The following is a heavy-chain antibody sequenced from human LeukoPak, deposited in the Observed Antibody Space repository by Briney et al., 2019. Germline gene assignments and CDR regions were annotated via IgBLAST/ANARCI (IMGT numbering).Heavy chain of an antibody. D-gene: IGHD2-2*01. CDR2: IYYSGST. J-gene: IGHJ4*02. CDR1: GGSISSYY. V-gene: IGHV4-59*05. Sequence: SETLSLTCTVSGGSISSYYWSWIRQPPGKGLEWIGSIYYSGSTYYNPSLKSRVTISVDTSKNQFSLKLSSVTAADTAVYYCASRYCSSTSCYFPFDYWGQGTLVTVSS. CDR3: ASRYCSSTSCYFPFDY.